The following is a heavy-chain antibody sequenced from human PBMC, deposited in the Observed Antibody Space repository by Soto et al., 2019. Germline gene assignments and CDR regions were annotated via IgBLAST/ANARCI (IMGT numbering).Heavy chain of an antibody. V-gene: IGHV4-61*01. CDR3: ARALWVDYGDYCFDY. CDR2: IYYSGST. Sequence: PSETLSLTCTVSGGSVSSGSYYWSWIRQPPGKGLEWIGYIYYSGSTNHNPPLKSRVTISVDTSKNQFSLKLSSVTAADTAVYYCARALWVDYGDYCFDYWGQGTLVTVSS. CDR1: GGSVSSGSYY. D-gene: IGHD4-17*01. J-gene: IGHJ4*02.